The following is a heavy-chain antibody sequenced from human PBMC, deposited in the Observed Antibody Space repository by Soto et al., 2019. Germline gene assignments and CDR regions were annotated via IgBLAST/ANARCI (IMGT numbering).Heavy chain of an antibody. V-gene: IGHV1-3*01. CDR2: INVGNGNT. Sequence: ASVKVSCTASGYTFTSYAMHWVRQAPGQRLEWMGWINVGNGNTKYSQNFQGRVTITQDTSASTAYMELSGLTSEDTAVYYCAREKWGSGSRWFDPWGQGTLVTVSS. CDR3: AREKWGSGSRWFDP. CDR1: GYTFTSYA. D-gene: IGHD6-19*01. J-gene: IGHJ5*02.